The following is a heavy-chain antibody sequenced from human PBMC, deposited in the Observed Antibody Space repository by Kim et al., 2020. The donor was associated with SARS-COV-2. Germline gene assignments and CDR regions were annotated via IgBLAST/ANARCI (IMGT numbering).Heavy chain of an antibody. CDR2: ISYDGSNK. CDR3: ARVGYSSSWYSVEYYYYYYGMDV. D-gene: IGHD6-13*01. V-gene: IGHV3-30*04. Sequence: GGSLGLSCAASGFTFSSYAMHWVRQAPGKGLEWVAVISYDGSNKYYADSVNGRFTISRDNSKNTLYLQMNSLRAEDTAVYYCARVGYSSSWYSVEYYYYYYGMDVWGQGTTVPVSS. CDR1: GFTFSSYA. J-gene: IGHJ6*02.